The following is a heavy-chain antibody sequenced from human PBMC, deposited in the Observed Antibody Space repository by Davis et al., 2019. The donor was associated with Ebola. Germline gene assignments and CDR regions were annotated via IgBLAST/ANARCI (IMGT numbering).Heavy chain of an antibody. CDR1: GFTVSSNY. J-gene: IGHJ4*02. CDR2: IKQDGSEK. CDR3: AKGDYDFWSGWADY. V-gene: IGHV3-7*03. D-gene: IGHD3-3*01. Sequence: GESLKISCAASGFTVSSNYMSWVRQAPGKGLEWVANIKQDGSEKYYVDSVKGRFTISRDNSKNSLYLQMNSLRTEDTALYYCAKGDYDFWSGWADYWGQGTLVTVSS.